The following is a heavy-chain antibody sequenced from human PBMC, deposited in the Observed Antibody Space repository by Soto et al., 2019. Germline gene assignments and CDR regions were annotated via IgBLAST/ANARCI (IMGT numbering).Heavy chain of an antibody. J-gene: IGHJ4*02. CDR3: ARARYQSRCDY. D-gene: IGHD2-2*01. CDR1: GFTFSSYW. V-gene: IGHV3-74*01. Sequence: GSLRLSCAASGFTFSSYWMHWVRQAPGKGLVWVSRINSDGSSTSYADSVKGRFTISRDNAKNTPYLQMNSLRAEDTAVYYCARARYQSRCDYWGQGTLVTVSS. CDR2: INSDGSST.